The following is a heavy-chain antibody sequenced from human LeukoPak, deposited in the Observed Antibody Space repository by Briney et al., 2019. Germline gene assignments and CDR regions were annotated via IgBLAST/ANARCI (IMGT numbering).Heavy chain of an antibody. J-gene: IGHJ4*02. CDR1: GYTFTSYG. D-gene: IGHD3-22*01. CDR2: ISAYNGNT. V-gene: IGHV1-18*01. CDR3: ARDLEYYYDSSGYYRFDY. Sequence: ASVKVSCKASGYTFTSYGISWVRQARGQGLEWMGWISAYNGNTNYAQKLQGRVTMTTDTSTSTAYMELRSPRSDDTAVYYCARDLEYYYDSSGYYRFDYWGQGTLVTVSS.